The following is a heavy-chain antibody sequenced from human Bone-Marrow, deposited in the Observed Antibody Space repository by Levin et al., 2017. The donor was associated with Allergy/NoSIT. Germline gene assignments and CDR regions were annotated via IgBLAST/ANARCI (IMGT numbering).Heavy chain of an antibody. CDR3: SRSLRRENFDY. CDR1: GDSLSSYY. D-gene: IGHD5-24*01. CDR2: ISYSGST. Sequence: SETLSLTCTVSGDSLSSYYWSWIRQPPGKRLEWIAYISYSGSTNYNPSLKSRVTLSVDTSKNHFSLNLTSVTAADTAVYYCSRSLRRENFDYWGQGILVTVSS. V-gene: IGHV4-59*01. J-gene: IGHJ4*02.